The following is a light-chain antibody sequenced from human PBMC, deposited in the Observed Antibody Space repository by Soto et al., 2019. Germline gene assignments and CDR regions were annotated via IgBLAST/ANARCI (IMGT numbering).Light chain of an antibody. J-gene: IGKJ5*01. CDR2: GAL. CDR1: QSVSTN. V-gene: IGKV3-15*01. CDR3: QHTYTTPEIT. Sequence: EIVMTQSPATLSVSPGERVTLSFRASQSVSTNLAWYQQRPGQPPRLLIYGALTRATGIPARFSGSGSGTEFTLTISSLQSEDLATYYCQHTYTTPEITFGQGTRLEIK.